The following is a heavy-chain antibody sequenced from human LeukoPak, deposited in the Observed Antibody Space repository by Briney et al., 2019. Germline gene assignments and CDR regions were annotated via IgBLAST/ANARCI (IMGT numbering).Heavy chain of an antibody. CDR1: GFTFSNYW. J-gene: IGHJ4*02. D-gene: IGHD1-7*01. Sequence: PGGSLRLSCAASGFTFSNYWMHWVRQAPGKGLEWVAVISYDGSNKYYADSVKGRFTISRDNSKNTLYLQMNSLRAEDTAVYYCARDPYGITGTTCDYWGQGTLVTVSS. V-gene: IGHV3-30*01. CDR2: ISYDGSNK. CDR3: ARDPYGITGTTCDY.